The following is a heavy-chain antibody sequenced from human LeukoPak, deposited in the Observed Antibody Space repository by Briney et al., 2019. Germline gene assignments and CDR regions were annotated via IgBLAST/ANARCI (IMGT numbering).Heavy chain of an antibody. V-gene: IGHV1-69*05. J-gene: IGHJ4*02. Sequence: SVKVSCKASGGTFSSYAISWVRQAPGQGLEWMGGIIPIFGTANYAQKFQGRVTITTDESTSTAYMELSSLRSEDTAVYYCARPRYCSSTSCPLNYDYWGQGTLVTVSS. CDR1: GGTFSSYA. CDR3: ARPRYCSSTSCPLNYDY. CDR2: IIPIFGTA. D-gene: IGHD2-2*01.